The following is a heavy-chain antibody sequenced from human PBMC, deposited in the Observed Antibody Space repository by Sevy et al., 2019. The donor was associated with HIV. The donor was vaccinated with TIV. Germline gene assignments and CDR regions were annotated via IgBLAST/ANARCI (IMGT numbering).Heavy chain of an antibody. Sequence: ASVKVSCKVSGYSFTIYGIGWVRQAPGQGLEWMGWISGYNGYTNYAQNLQGRVTMTTDTSTSTAYMELRSLRSDDTAIYYCAKEGKNIRSWFDPWGQGTLVTVSS. CDR3: AKEGKNIRSWFDP. V-gene: IGHV1-18*01. CDR1: GYSFTIYG. D-gene: IGHD3-3*02. CDR2: ISGYNGYT. J-gene: IGHJ5*02.